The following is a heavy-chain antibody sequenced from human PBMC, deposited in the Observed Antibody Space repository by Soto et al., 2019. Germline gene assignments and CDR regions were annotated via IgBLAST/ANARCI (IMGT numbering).Heavy chain of an antibody. CDR1: GFTFSSYS. CDR3: ARDTYYYGSGSYSP. J-gene: IGHJ5*02. D-gene: IGHD3-10*01. V-gene: IGHV3-21*01. Sequence: EVQLVESGGGLVKPGGSLRLSCAASGFTFSSYSMNWVRQAPGKGLEWVSSISSSSSYIYYADSVKGRFTISRDNAKNSLDLQMSSRRAEDTAVYYCARDTYYYGSGSYSPWGQGTLVTVSS. CDR2: ISSSSSYI.